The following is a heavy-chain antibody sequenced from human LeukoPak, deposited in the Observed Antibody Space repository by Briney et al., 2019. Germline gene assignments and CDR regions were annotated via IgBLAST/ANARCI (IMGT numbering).Heavy chain of an antibody. V-gene: IGHV4-30-2*01. CDR2: IYHSGST. CDR3: ARFVTPGAFDI. Sequence: SSETLSLTCAVSGGSISSGGYSWSWIRQPPGKGLEWIGYIYHSGSTYYNPSLKSRVTISVDRSKNQFSLKLSSVTAADTAVYYCARFVTPGAFDIWGQGTMVTVSS. D-gene: IGHD2-21*02. J-gene: IGHJ3*02. CDR1: GGSISSGGYS.